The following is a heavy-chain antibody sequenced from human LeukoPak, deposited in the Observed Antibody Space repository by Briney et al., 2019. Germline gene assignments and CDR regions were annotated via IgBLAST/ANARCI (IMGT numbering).Heavy chain of an antibody. Sequence: GASVKVSCKASGYTFTSYAMHWVRQAPGQRLEWMGWINAGNGNTKYSQMFQGRVTITRDTSASTAYMELSSLRSEDTAVYYCARCAPPDSSGWYFVGWFDPWGQGTLVTVSS. CDR2: INAGNGNT. CDR3: ARCAPPDSSGWYFVGWFDP. D-gene: IGHD6-19*01. V-gene: IGHV1-3*01. J-gene: IGHJ5*02. CDR1: GYTFTSYA.